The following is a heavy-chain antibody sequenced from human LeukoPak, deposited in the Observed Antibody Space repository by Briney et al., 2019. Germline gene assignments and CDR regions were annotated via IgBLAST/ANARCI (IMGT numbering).Heavy chain of an antibody. V-gene: IGHV4-34*01. D-gene: IGHD3-10*01. CDR3: ARGLGAILWFGELLSPGYFDY. CDR1: GGSFSGYY. Sequence: SETLSLTCAVYGGSFSGYYWSWIRQPPGKGLEWIGEINHSVSTNYNPSLKSRVTISVDTSKNQFSLKLSSVTAADTAVYYCARGLGAILWFGELLSPGYFDYWGQGTLVTVSS. CDR2: INHSVST. J-gene: IGHJ4*02.